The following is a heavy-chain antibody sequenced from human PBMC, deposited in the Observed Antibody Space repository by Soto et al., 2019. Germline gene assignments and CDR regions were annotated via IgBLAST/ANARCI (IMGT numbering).Heavy chain of an antibody. V-gene: IGHV4-31*03. D-gene: IGHD6-13*01. Sequence: SETLSLTCTVSGGSISSGGYYWSWIRQHPGKGLEWIGYIYYSGSTYYNPSLKSRVTISVDTSKNQFSLKLSSVTAADAAVYYCARAGYSSSSLYFDYWGQGTLVTVSS. CDR1: GGSISSGGYY. J-gene: IGHJ4*02. CDR2: IYYSGST. CDR3: ARAGYSSSSLYFDY.